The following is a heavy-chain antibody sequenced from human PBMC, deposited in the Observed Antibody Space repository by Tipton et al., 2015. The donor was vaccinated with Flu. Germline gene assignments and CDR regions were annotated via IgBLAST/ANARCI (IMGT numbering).Heavy chain of an antibody. V-gene: IGHV4-61*02. CDR2: ICSGVGT. J-gene: IGHJ4*02. D-gene: IGHD4-23*01. CDR3: ARLTLNSLTPYYFDY. Sequence: TLSLTCTVSGGSINNGGFYWSWIRQPTGKGLEWIGRICSGVGTNYSPSFKSRVTISMDTSKNQFSLRMTSVTAADTAVYYCARLTLNSLTPYYFDYWGQGALVTISS. CDR1: GGSINNGGFY.